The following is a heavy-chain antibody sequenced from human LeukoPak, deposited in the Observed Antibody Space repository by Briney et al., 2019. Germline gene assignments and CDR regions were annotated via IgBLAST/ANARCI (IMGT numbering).Heavy chain of an antibody. CDR1: GGSIGSSSYY. Sequence: SETLSLTCTVSGGSIGSSSYYWGWIRQPPGKGLEWIGSIYYSGSTYYNPSLKSRVTISVDTSKNQFSLKLSSVTAADTAVYYCARGRPRSGWFDYWGQGTLVTVSS. D-gene: IGHD6-19*01. CDR2: IYYSGST. J-gene: IGHJ4*02. V-gene: IGHV4-39*01. CDR3: ARGRPRSGWFDY.